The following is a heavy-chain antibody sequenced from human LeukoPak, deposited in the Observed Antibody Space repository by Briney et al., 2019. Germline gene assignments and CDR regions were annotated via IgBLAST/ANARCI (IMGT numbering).Heavy chain of an antibody. D-gene: IGHD5-18*01. CDR3: ARRSIAVDTAMVTDDAFDI. CDR1: GYSSTSYW. Sequence: GESLKISCKGSGYSSTSYWIGWVRQMPGKGLERMGIIYPGDSDTRYSPSFQGQVTISADKSISTAYLQWSSLKASDTAMYYCARRSIAVDTAMVTDDAFDIWGQGTMVTVSS. J-gene: IGHJ3*02. V-gene: IGHV5-51*01. CDR2: IYPGDSDT.